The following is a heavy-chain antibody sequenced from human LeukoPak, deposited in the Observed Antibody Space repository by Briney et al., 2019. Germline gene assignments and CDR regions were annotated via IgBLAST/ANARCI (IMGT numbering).Heavy chain of an antibody. J-gene: IGHJ4*02. D-gene: IGHD3-10*01. CDR2: ISSSGSTI. CDR3: ARYQTIIKNYYGSGSWVFDY. Sequence: PGGSLRLSCAASGFTFSDYYMSWIRQAPGKGLEWVSYISSSGSTIYYADSVKGRFTISRDNAKNSLYLQMNSLRAEDTAVYYCARYQTIIKNYYGSGSWVFDYWGQGTLVTVSS. CDR1: GFTFSDYY. V-gene: IGHV3-11*01.